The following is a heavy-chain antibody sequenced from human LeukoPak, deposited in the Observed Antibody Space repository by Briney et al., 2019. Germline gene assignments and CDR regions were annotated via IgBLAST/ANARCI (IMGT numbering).Heavy chain of an antibody. V-gene: IGHV5-51*01. J-gene: IGHJ4*02. CDR2: IYPGDSDT. CDR1: GYSFTSYW. D-gene: IGHD3-10*01. Sequence: GESLKIPCKGSGYSFTSYWIGWVRQMPGKGLEWMGIIYPGDSDTRYSPSFQGQVTISADKSISTAYLQWNSLKASDTAMYYCASPGRTYYNSFDYWGQGTLVTVSS. CDR3: ASPGRTYYNSFDY.